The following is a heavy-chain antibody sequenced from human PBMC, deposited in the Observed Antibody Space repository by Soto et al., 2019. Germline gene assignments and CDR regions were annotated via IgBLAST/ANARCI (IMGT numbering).Heavy chain of an antibody. V-gene: IGHV3-48*03. J-gene: IGHJ4*02. CDR1: GFTFSSYE. CDR2: VSGSGGTL. Sequence: PGGSLRLSCAASGFTFSSYEMNWVRQAPGKGLKWVSYVSGSGGTLHYADSVRGRFTISRDNAKNSLYLQMNSLRLEDTAVYYCARVRRGYSSVIIDYWGQGTLVTVSS. CDR3: ARVRRGYSSVIIDY. D-gene: IGHD5-12*01.